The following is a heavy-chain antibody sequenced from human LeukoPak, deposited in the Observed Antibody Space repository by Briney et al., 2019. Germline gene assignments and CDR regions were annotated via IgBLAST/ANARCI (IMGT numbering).Heavy chain of an antibody. CDR3: ARANHDDYINYFDY. J-gene: IGHJ4*02. D-gene: IGHD4-11*01. V-gene: IGHV1-69*13. CDR2: IIPIFGTA. CDR1: GGTFSSYA. Sequence: GASVKVSCKASGGTFSSYAISWVRQAPGQGLEWMGGIIPIFGTANYAQKFQGRVTITADESTSTAYMELSSLRSEDTAVYYCARANHDDYINYFDYWGQGTLVTVSS.